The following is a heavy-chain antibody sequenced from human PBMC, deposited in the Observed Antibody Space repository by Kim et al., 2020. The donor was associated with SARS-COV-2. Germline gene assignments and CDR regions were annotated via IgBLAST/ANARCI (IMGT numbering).Heavy chain of an antibody. J-gene: IGHJ6*02. Sequence: ADSVKGRFTISRDTAKTSLYLQMNSLRAEDTAVYYCARVSNYYYYGMDVWGQGTTVIVSS. V-gene: IGHV3-11*05. CDR3: ARVSNYYYYGMDV.